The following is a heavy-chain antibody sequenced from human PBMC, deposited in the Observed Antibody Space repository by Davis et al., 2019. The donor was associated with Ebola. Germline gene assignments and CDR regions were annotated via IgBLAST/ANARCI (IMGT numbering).Heavy chain of an antibody. J-gene: IGHJ4*02. CDR1: GFTVSSNH. CDR2: IYDQST. CDR3: ATTQWLREFDN. V-gene: IGHV3-53*05. D-gene: IGHD6-19*01. Sequence: PGGSLRLSRTASGFTVSSNHMSCVRQAPGKGLEWVSVIYDQSTAYADPVRGRFIISRDKSNNSLYLEMSSMRVDDTAVYYCATTQWLREFDNWGQETLVTVSS.